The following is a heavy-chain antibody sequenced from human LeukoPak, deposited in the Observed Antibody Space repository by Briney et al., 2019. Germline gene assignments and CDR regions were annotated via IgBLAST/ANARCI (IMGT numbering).Heavy chain of an antibody. CDR3: ARDIAAAGDLNFDY. D-gene: IGHD6-13*01. CDR2: ISSSGSTI. Sequence: SGGSLGLSCAASGFTFSSYEMNWVRQAPGKGLEWVSYISSSGSTIYYADSVKGRFTISRDNAKNSLYLQMNSLRAEDTAVYYCARDIAAAGDLNFDYWGQGTLVTVSS. V-gene: IGHV3-48*03. CDR1: GFTFSSYE. J-gene: IGHJ4*02.